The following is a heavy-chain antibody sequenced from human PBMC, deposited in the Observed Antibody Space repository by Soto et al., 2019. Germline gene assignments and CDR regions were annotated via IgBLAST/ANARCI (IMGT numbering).Heavy chain of an antibody. CDR1: GGSISSYY. D-gene: IGHD6-19*01. J-gene: IGHJ4*02. V-gene: IGHV4-59*01. CDR3: ARAGGSGWYDIDY. Sequence: SETLSLTCTVSGGSISSYYWSWIRQPPGKGLEWIGYIYYSGSTNYNPSLKSRVTISVDTSKNQFSLKLSSVTAADTAVYYCARAGGSGWYDIDYWGQGTLVTVSS. CDR2: IYYSGST.